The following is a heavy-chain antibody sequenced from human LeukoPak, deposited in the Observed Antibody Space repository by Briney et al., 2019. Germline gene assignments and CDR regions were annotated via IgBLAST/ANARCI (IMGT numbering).Heavy chain of an antibody. CDR1: GGSISSYY. Sequence: PSETLSLTCTVSGGSISSYYWSWIRQPPGKGLEWIGYIYYSGSTNYNPSLKSRVTISVDTSKNQFSLKLSSVTAADTAVYYCARVSRSPAYYFDYWGQGTLVTVSS. CDR2: IYYSGST. CDR3: ARVSRSPAYYFDY. D-gene: IGHD1-14*01. V-gene: IGHV4-59*01. J-gene: IGHJ4*02.